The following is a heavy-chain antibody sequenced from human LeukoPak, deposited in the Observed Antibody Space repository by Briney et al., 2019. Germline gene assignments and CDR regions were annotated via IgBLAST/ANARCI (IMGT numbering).Heavy chain of an antibody. CDR1: GGSISSGSYY. V-gene: IGHV4-61*02. J-gene: IGHJ4*02. D-gene: IGHD2-15*01. CDR2: IYTSGST. CDR3: ARERVGGGTPYYFDY. Sequence: SETLSLTCTVSGGSISSGSYYWSWIRQPAGKGLEWIGRIYTSGSTNYNPSLKSRVTMSVDTSKNQFSLKLSSVTAADTAVYYCARERVGGGTPYYFDYWGQGTLVTVSS.